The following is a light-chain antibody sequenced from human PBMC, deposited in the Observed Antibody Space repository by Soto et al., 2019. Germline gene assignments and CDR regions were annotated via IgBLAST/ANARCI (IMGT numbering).Light chain of an antibody. CDR1: NIRSKS. CDR2: YDR. CDR3: QVCDTSSDHVV. Sequence: SYELTQPPSVSVAPGETASVTCGGNNIRSKSVHWYQQKPGQAPVLVIYYDRERPSGIPERFSGSNSGNTATLTISRVEAGDEADYYCQVCDTSSDHVVFGGGTKLTVL. J-gene: IGLJ2*01. V-gene: IGLV3-21*04.